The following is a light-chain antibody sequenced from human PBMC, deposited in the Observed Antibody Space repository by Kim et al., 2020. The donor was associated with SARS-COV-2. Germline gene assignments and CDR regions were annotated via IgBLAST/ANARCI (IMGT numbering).Light chain of an antibody. CDR3: QSYDISLGGWV. CDR2: GNS. J-gene: IGLJ2*01. CDR1: NSNIGAGYA. Sequence: QSVLTQPPSVSGAPGQRVTISCTGTNSNIGAGYAVNWYQQLPGTAPKVLIYGNSNRPSGVPDRFSGSKSGSTASMAITGLQPEDETDYYCQSYDISLGGWVFGGGTQLTVL. V-gene: IGLV1-40*01.